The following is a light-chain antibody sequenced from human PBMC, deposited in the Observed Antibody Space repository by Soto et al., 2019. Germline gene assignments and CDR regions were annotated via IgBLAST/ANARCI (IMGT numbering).Light chain of an antibody. CDR2: EVS. Sequence: DIVVTQTPLSLSVTPGQPASISCKSSQSLLHSDGKTYLYWYLQKPGQPPQLLIYEVSNRFSGVPSRFSGSGSGTDFALTISSLQPEDFATYYCQQSYRAVTFGQGTRLEIK. CDR1: QSLLHSDGKTY. V-gene: IGKV2D-29*01. J-gene: IGKJ5*01. CDR3: QQSYRAVT.